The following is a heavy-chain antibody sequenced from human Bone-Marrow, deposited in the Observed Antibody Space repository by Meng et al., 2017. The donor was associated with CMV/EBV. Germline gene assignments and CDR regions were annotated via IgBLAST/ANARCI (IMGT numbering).Heavy chain of an antibody. J-gene: IGHJ4*02. CDR3: ARSGTVVTPLEY. CDR2: IYSGGST. CDR1: GFTASSNY. D-gene: IGHD4-23*01. Sequence: EVELVESGGGLVQPGGSLRLSCAASGFTASSNYMSWVRQAPGKGLEWVSVIYSGGSTYYADSVKGRFTISRDNSKNTLYLQMNSLRAEDTAVYYCARSGTVVTPLEYWGQGTLVTASS. V-gene: IGHV3-53*01.